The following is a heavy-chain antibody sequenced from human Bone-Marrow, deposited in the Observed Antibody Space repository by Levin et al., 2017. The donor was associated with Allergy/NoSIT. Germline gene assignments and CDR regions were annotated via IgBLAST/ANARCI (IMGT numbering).Heavy chain of an antibody. CDR1: GDSITSGNYY. D-gene: IGHD6-19*01. V-gene: IGHV4-30-4*01. Sequence: SETLSLTCTVSGDSITSGNYYWSWIGQSPGKGLEWIGYIDYSGTTYSNPSLRSRLTISVDTSKNHFSLELSSVTAADAAVYYCARAVGDDSGWYWFDPWGQGSQVTVSS. J-gene: IGHJ5*02. CDR2: IDYSGTT. CDR3: ARAVGDDSGWYWFDP.